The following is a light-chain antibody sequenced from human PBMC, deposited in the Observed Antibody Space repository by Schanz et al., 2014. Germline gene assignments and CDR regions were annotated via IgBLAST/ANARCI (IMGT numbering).Light chain of an antibody. CDR2: EVT. Sequence: QSALTQPPSASGSPGQSVTISCTGTSSDVGGYNFVSWYQQHPGKAPKLMIYEVTKRPSGVPDRFSGSKSGYTASLTISGLQAEDEADYYCCSYADGSTLIFGGGTKVTVL. CDR3: CSYADGSTLI. CDR1: SSDVGGYNF. V-gene: IGLV2-8*01. J-gene: IGLJ2*01.